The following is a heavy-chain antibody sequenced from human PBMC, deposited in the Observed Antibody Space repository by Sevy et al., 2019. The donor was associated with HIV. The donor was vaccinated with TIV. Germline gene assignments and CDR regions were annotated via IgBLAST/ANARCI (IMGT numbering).Heavy chain of an antibody. CDR2: ISSSSSYI. CDR1: GFIFSNYN. D-gene: IGHD3-22*01. Sequence: GGSLRLSCAASGFIFSNYNMNWVRQAPGKELEWVSSISSSSSYIYYADSVKGRFTISRDNAKNSLYLQMNSLRAEDTAVYYCAGENYYDSEGYRFDYWGQGTLVTVSS. V-gene: IGHV3-21*01. CDR3: AGENYYDSEGYRFDY. J-gene: IGHJ4*02.